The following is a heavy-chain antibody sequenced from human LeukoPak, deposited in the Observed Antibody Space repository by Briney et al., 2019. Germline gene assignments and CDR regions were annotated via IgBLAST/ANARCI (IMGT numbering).Heavy chain of an antibody. J-gene: IGHJ4*02. CDR3: ASDFWGAYRVDFYDY. Sequence: GGSLRLSCAASGFTFSNYWMSWVRRAPGKGLEWVANIKQDGSETYYVDSVRGRFTISRDNAKNSLYLQMNSLRADDTAIYYCASDFWGAYRVDFYDYWGQGALVTVSS. CDR2: IKQDGSET. V-gene: IGHV3-7*01. D-gene: IGHD3-3*01. CDR1: GFTFSNYW.